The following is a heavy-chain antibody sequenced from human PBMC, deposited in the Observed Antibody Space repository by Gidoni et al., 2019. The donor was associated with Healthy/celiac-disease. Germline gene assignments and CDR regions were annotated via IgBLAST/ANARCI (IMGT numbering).Heavy chain of an antibody. CDR3: ARDSVAAADY. J-gene: IGHJ4*02. V-gene: IGHV3-21*01. Sequence: EVQLVESGGGLVQPGGSLRLSCAASGFTFSSYSMNWVRQAPGKGLEVVSSMSSSSSYIYYADSVKGRFTISRDNAKNSLYLQMNSLRAEDTAVYYCARDSVAAADYWGQGTLVTVSS. D-gene: IGHD6-13*01. CDR1: GFTFSSYS. CDR2: MSSSSSYI.